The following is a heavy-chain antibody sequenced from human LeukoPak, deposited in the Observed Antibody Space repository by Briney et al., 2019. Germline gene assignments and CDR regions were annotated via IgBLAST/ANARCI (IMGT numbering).Heavy chain of an antibody. J-gene: IGHJ4*02. CDR3: AKDKSLYSNSWYYFHY. CDR2: IRYDGSNK. CDR1: GFTLSSYG. D-gene: IGHD6-13*01. V-gene: IGHV3-30*02. Sequence: GGSLRLSCAASGFTLSSYGMHWVRQAPGKGLEGVAFIRYDGSNKQHADSVKGRFTISRDNSKNTLYLQMNSVRAEDTALYYCAKDKSLYSNSWYYFHYWGQRTLVTVSS.